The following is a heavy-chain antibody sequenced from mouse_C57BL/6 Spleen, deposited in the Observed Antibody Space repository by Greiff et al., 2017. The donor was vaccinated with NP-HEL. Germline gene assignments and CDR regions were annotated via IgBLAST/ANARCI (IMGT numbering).Heavy chain of an antibody. V-gene: IGHV1-61*01. CDR3: ARSRNYDGSSYWYFEV. CDR1: GYTFTSYW. Sequence: QVQLKQPGVELVRPGSSVKLSCKASGYTFTSYWMDWVKQRPGQGLEWIGNIYPSDSETHYNQKFKDKATLTVDTSSSTASMQLSSLTSEDAAVYDCARSRNYDGSSYWYFEVWGRGTTVTVSS. J-gene: IGHJ1*03. CDR2: IYPSDSET. D-gene: IGHD1-1*01.